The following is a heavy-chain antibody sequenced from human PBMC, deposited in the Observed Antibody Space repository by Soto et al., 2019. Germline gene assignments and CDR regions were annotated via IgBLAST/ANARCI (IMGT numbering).Heavy chain of an antibody. J-gene: IGHJ6*02. V-gene: IGHV4-34*01. CDR3: ARGLTIFGVVIASGYGMDV. D-gene: IGHD3-3*01. CDR1: GGSFSGFY. Sequence: QVQLQQWGAGLLKPSETLSLTCAVYGGSFSGFYWSWIRQPPGKGLAWIGEINHSGSTNYNPSLKSRVTISVDTSKTQFSLKLSSVTAADTAVYYCARGLTIFGVVIASGYGMDVWGQGTTVTVSS. CDR2: INHSGST.